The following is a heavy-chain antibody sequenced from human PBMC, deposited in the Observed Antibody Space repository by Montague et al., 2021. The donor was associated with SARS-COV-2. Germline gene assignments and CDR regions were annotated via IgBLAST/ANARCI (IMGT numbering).Heavy chain of an antibody. J-gene: IGHJ5*02. V-gene: IGHV4-31*03. D-gene: IGHD2-2*01. CDR3: AKDHPVGAYWSSTKWFDP. Sequence: TLSLTCTASGDYISAGGHYWSWIRQHPEKGLEWIGNIYYSGRTSYNPSLESRVTISIATAANQFSLMMTSVTAADTAVYYWAKDHPVGAYWSSTKWFDPWGPGIRVTVSS. CDR1: GDYISAGGHY. CDR2: IYYSGRT.